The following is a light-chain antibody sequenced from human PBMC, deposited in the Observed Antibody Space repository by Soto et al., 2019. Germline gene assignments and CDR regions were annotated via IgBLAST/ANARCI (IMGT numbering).Light chain of an antibody. J-gene: IGKJ2*01. Sequence: DIQMTQSPSSLSASVGDRVTITCRASQRISNYLNWYQHKPGKAPRLLIYAASSLQSGVPSRFSGSGYGTDFTLTISSLQHEDFATYYCQQSYSTLDYTFGQGTKVEIK. CDR1: QRISNY. V-gene: IGKV1-39*01. CDR3: QQSYSTLDYT. CDR2: AAS.